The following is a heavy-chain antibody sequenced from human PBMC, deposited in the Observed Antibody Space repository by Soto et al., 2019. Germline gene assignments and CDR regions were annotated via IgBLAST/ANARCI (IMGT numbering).Heavy chain of an antibody. V-gene: IGHV3-30*18. D-gene: IGHD6-6*01. CDR3: AKDSSRCIAARGWGGMNV. J-gene: IGHJ6*02. CDR2: ISYDGSNK. CDR1: GFTFSSYG. Sequence: GGSLRLSCAASGFTFSSYGMHWVRQAPGKGLEWVAVISYDGSNKYYADSVKGRFTISRDNSKNTLYLQMNSLRAEDTAVYYCAKDSSRCIAARGWGGMNVWGQGTTVTVSS.